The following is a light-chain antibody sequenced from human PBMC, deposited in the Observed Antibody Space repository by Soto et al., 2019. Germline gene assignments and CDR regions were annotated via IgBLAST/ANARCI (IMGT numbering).Light chain of an antibody. Sequence: EIVLTQSPATLSLSPGERATFSCRASQSVSNYLAWYQQKPGQAPRLLIYDVSNRANGIPARFSGSGSGTDFTLSISTLEPEDFGVYYCQQRSNWPLTFGGGTKVEIK. CDR2: DVS. CDR3: QQRSNWPLT. CDR1: QSVSNY. V-gene: IGKV3-11*01. J-gene: IGKJ4*01.